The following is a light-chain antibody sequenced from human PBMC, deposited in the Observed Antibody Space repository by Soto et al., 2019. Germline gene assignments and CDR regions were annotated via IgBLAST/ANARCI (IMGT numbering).Light chain of an antibody. CDR1: QSVSSSY. V-gene: IGKV3-20*01. J-gene: IGKJ4*01. CDR2: GAS. Sequence: EIVLTQSPGTLSLSPGERVTLSCRASQSVSSSYLAWYQQKPGQAPRLLIYGASSRVTGIPDRFSGSGSGTDFTLTISRLEPEDFAVYYCQQYGSSPTFGGGTKVEI. CDR3: QQYGSSPT.